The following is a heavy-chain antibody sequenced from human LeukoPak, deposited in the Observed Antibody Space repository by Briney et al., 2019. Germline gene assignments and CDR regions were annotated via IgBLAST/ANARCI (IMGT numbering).Heavy chain of an antibody. D-gene: IGHD2-2*01. J-gene: IGHJ6*02. CDR3: ARALSSYYYYGMDV. V-gene: IGHV4-59*12. CDR2: ISHSGST. CDR1: GDSISSYY. Sequence: SETLSLTCTVSGDSISSYYWSWIRQPPGKGLEWIGYISHSGSTYYNPSLRSRVIISVDRSKNQFSLKLSSVTAADTAVYYCARALSSYYYYGMDVWGQGTTVTVSS.